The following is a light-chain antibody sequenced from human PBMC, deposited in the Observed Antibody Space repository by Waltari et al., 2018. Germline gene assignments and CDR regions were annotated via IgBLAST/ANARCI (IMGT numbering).Light chain of an antibody. CDR1: QSLLNSNGYTY. CDR2: LGS. Sequence: DIVMTQSPLSLPVTPGEPASISCRSSQSLLNSNGYTYFDWYLQKPGQSPQLLIYLGSNRASGVPDRFSGSGSGTDVTLKISRVEAEDVGVYYCMQALHTPYTFGQGTKLEIK. J-gene: IGKJ2*01. V-gene: IGKV2-28*01. CDR3: MQALHTPYT.